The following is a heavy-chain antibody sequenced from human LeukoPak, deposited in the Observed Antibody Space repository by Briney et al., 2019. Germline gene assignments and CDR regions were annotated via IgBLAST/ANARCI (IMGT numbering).Heavy chain of an antibody. V-gene: IGHV1-2*02. CDR1: GYTFTGYY. CDR3: ARAREDSSRYYFDY. D-gene: IGHD6-13*01. Sequence: ASVKVSCKASGYTFTGYYMHWVRQAPGQGREWMGWINPNSGGTNYAQKFQGRVTMTRDTSISTAYRELSRLRSDDTAVYYCARAREDSSRYYFDYWGQGTLVTVSS. J-gene: IGHJ4*02. CDR2: INPNSGGT.